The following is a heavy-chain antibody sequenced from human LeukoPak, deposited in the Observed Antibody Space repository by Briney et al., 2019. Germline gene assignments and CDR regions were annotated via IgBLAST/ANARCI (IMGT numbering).Heavy chain of an antibody. D-gene: IGHD5-12*01. Sequence: GGSLRLSCAASGFIFSDHYMSWIRQAPGKGLEWISYITSSSSKMFYADSVKGRFTISRDNSKNSLFLQMDSLRVEDTAVYYCARRIVAAGGYFDSWGQGILVIVSS. J-gene: IGHJ4*02. CDR2: ITSSSSKM. CDR1: GFIFSDHY. CDR3: ARRIVAAGGYFDS. V-gene: IGHV3-11*01.